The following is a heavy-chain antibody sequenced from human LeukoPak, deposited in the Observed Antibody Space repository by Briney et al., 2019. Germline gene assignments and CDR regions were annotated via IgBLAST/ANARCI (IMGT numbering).Heavy chain of an antibody. CDR3: ARYGSGTSYITNYFDY. Sequence: GRTLRLSCAGSAFTFDSDNMNWVREALEKRLEWVSYISSDSRTIYYADSVKGRFTISRDNAKNSLYLQMKSLRDEDTAVYYCARYGSGTSYITNYFDYWGQGTLVTVSS. CDR1: AFTFDSDN. CDR2: ISSDSRTI. D-gene: IGHD3-10*01. J-gene: IGHJ4*02. V-gene: IGHV3-48*02.